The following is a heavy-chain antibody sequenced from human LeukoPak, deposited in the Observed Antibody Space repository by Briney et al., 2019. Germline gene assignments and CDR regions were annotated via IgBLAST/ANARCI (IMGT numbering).Heavy chain of an antibody. Sequence: PGGSLRLSCAASGFTFSSYSMNWVRQAPGKGLEWVSSISSSSSYIYYADSVKGRFTISRDNAKNSLYLQMNSLRAEDTAVYYCARDWVVDTAMAFDYWGQGTLVTVSS. D-gene: IGHD5-18*01. CDR3: ARDWVVDTAMAFDY. V-gene: IGHV3-21*01. CDR1: GFTFSSYS. J-gene: IGHJ4*02. CDR2: ISSSSSYI.